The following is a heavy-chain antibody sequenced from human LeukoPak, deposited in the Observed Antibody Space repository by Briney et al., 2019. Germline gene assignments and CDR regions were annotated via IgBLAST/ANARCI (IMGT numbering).Heavy chain of an antibody. D-gene: IGHD3-22*01. Sequence: SETLSLTCTVSGYSISSGYYWGWIRQPPGKGLEWIGSIYHSGSTYYNPSLKSRVTISVDTSKNQFSLKLSSVTAADTAVYYCAREGVTMIVSNWFDPWGQGTLVTVSS. CDR3: AREGVTMIVSNWFDP. V-gene: IGHV4-38-2*02. J-gene: IGHJ5*02. CDR1: GYSISSGYY. CDR2: IYHSGST.